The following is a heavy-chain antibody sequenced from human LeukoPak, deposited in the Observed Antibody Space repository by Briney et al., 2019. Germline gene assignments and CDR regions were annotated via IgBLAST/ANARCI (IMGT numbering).Heavy chain of an antibody. CDR1: GFTFSRYW. D-gene: IGHD3-22*01. CDR3: ARKSGYHDY. V-gene: IGHV3-7*01. Sequence: GGSLRLSCAASGFTFSRYWMSWVRLAPGKGLEWVASIKQDGSEKYYVDSMRGRFTISRDNAKNSLYLQMNSLRAEDTAVYYCARKSGYHDYWGQGTLVTVSS. CDR2: IKQDGSEK. J-gene: IGHJ4*02.